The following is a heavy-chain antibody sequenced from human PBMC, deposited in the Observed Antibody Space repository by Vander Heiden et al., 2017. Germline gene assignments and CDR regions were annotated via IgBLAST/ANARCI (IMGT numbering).Heavy chain of an antibody. CDR1: GSTISNYG. CDR3: ARDGRVRGIIIRPYYYYGMDV. CDR2: TWYDGSRK. Sequence: VQLVESGGGVVQPGRSLRLTCAASGSTISNYGIHWVRQAPGKGLEWVAVTWYDGSRKYFADPVQDRFSISRDNSKVFLQMNSLRAEDTAVYYCARDGRVRGIIIRPYYYYGMDVWGQGTAVTVSS. V-gene: IGHV3-33*01. D-gene: IGHD3-10*01. J-gene: IGHJ6*02.